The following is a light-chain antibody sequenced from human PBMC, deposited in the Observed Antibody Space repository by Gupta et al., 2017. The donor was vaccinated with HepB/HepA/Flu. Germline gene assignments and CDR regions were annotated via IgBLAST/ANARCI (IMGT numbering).Light chain of an antibody. CDR1: QDISRW. Sequence: DIQMSQSPSFVSASVGDTVTISCRASQDISRWLAWYQQSPGKAPRLLIYAASSLQSGVPSRFSGSGSGTDFTLTISRLQPEDSATYFCQQGDSFPLTFGGGTKVQIK. J-gene: IGKJ4*01. V-gene: IGKV1-12*01. CDR3: QQGDSFPLT. CDR2: AAS.